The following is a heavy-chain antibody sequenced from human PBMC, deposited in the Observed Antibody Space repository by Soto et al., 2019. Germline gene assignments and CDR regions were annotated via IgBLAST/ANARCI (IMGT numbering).Heavy chain of an antibody. V-gene: IGHV4-34*01. CDR2: INHSGST. D-gene: IGHD1-20*01. J-gene: IGHJ5*02. CDR3: ARRITGIKGFWFDP. Sequence: QVQLQQWGAGLLKPSETLSLTCAVYGGSFSGYYWSWIRQPPGKGLEWIGEINHSGSTNYNPSLKSRVTISVDTSKNQFSLKLSSVTAADTAVYYCARRITGIKGFWFDPWGQGTLVTVSS. CDR1: GGSFSGYY.